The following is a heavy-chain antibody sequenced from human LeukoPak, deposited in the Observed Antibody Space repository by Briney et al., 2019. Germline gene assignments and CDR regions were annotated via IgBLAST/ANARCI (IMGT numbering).Heavy chain of an antibody. Sequence: PSEALSHTCAVYGGSFSGYYWSWIRQPPGKGLEWIGEINHSGSTNYNPSLKSRVTISVDTSKNQFSLKLSSVTAADTAVYYCARGLYYYDSSGYYPSIPYYYYYYMDVCGKGTTVTVSS. D-gene: IGHD3-22*01. CDR1: GGSFSGYY. V-gene: IGHV4-34*01. J-gene: IGHJ6*03. CDR3: ARGLYYYDSSGYYPSIPYYYYYYMDV. CDR2: INHSGST.